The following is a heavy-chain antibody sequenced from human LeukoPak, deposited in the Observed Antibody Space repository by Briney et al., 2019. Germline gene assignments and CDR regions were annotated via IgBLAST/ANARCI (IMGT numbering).Heavy chain of an antibody. D-gene: IGHD3-3*01. V-gene: IGHV3-7*01. CDR1: GFSFSYYY. Sequence: PGGSLRLSCAVSGFSFSYYYMSWVRQAPGKGLEWVANISPDGSEKNYGDSVKGRFNISRDNAKNSLYMQLNSLRAEDTAVFYCARVGVVTDDAFDIGGQGPLVTVSS. J-gene: IGHJ3*02. CDR3: ARVGVVTDDAFDI. CDR2: ISPDGSEK.